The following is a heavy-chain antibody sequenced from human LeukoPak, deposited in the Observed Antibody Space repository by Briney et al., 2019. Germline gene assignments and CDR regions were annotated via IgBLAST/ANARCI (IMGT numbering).Heavy chain of an antibody. D-gene: IGHD1-26*01. V-gene: IGHV4-59*01. J-gene: IGHJ4*02. CDR2: IYYTGST. CDR3: ASGQVGATTLFDY. CDR1: GASSSRSY. Sequence: PSETLSLTCTVSGASSSRSYWSWIRQPPGKGLERIGYIYYTGSTNYNPSLKSRVTISVDTSKNQFSLKLTSVTAADTAVYYCASGQVGATTLFDYWGQGTLVTVSS.